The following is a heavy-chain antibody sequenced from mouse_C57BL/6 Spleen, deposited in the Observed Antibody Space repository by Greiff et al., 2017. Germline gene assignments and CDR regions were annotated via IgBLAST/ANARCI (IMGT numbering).Heavy chain of an antibody. CDR3: ARSPSCYAMDY. CDR2: IHPNSGST. CDR1: GYTFTSYW. J-gene: IGHJ4*01. V-gene: IGHV1-64*01. D-gene: IGHD6-1*01. Sequence: QVQLQQPGAELVKPGASVKLSCKASGYTFTSYWMHWVKQRPGQGLEWIGIIHPNSGSTNYNEKFKGKATLTVDKSSNTAYMQLSSLTSEDSAVYYWARSPSCYAMDYWGQGTSVTVSS.